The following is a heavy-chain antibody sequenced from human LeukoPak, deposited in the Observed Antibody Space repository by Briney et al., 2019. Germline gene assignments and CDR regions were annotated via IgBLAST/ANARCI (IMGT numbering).Heavy chain of an antibody. Sequence: GEPLKISCQGSGYKFISYWIGWVRQMPGKGLEWMGIIYAGDSDIRYSPSFQGQVTISADRSINTAYLQWSSLKASDSAMYYCARRYGYSSGWGSFDYWGQGTLVTVSS. V-gene: IGHV5-51*01. CDR2: IYAGDSDI. D-gene: IGHD6-19*01. CDR3: ARRYGYSSGWGSFDY. J-gene: IGHJ4*02. CDR1: GYKFISYW.